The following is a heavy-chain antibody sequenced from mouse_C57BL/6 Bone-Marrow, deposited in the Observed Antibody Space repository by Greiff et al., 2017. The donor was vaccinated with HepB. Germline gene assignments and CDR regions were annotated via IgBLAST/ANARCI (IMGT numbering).Heavy chain of an antibody. D-gene: IGHD2-10*01. CDR2: ISYDGSN. J-gene: IGHJ2*01. CDR3: AREGLLLGY. CDR1: GYSITSGYY. Sequence: EVKLVESGPGLVKPSQSLSLTCSVTGYSITSGYYWNWIRQFPGNKLEWMGYISYDGSNNYNPSLKNRISITRDTSKNQFFLKLNSVTTEDTATYYCAREGLLLGYWGQGTTLTVSS. V-gene: IGHV3-6*01.